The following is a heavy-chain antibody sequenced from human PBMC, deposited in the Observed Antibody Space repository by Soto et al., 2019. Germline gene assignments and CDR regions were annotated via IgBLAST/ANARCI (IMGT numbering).Heavy chain of an antibody. CDR3: AREGTRGKGLGNWYSDL. CDR1: GGTFSSYA. D-gene: IGHD2-15*01. J-gene: IGHJ2*01. CDR2: IIPIFGTA. Sequence: QVQLVQSGAEVKKPGSSVKVSCKASGGTFSSYAISWVRQAPGQGLEWMGGIIPIFGTANYAQKFQGRVTITADESTSTASMELSSLRSEDTAVYYCAREGTRGKGLGNWYSDLWGRGTLVTVSS. V-gene: IGHV1-69*01.